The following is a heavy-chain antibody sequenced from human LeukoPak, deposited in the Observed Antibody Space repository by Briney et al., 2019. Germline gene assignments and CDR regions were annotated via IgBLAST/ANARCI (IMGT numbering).Heavy chain of an antibody. CDR3: AREQWLVRGDY. V-gene: IGHV1-18*04. CDR1: GYTFTSYG. J-gene: IGHJ4*02. Sequence: ASVKVSRKASGYTFTSYGISWVRQAPGQGLEWMGWISAYSGNTNYAQKLQGRVTMTTDTSTSTAYMELRSLGSDDTAVYYCAREQWLVRGDYWGQGTLVTVSS. CDR2: ISAYSGNT. D-gene: IGHD6-19*01.